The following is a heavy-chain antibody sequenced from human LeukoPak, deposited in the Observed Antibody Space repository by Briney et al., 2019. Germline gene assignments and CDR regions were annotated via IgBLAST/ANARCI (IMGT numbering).Heavy chain of an antibody. CDR2: ISAYNGDT. D-gene: IGHD2-2*02. J-gene: IGHJ5*02. CDR3: ARDGLSYTNPNNWFDP. V-gene: IGHV1-18*01. Sequence: ASVKLSCNASGYPFTSYYINWVRQAPGQGLEWMGWISAYNGDTNYAQNLQGRVTMTTDTSTDTAYMELRSLRSDDTAVYYCARDGLSYTNPNNWFDPWGQGTLVTVSS. CDR1: GYPFTSYY.